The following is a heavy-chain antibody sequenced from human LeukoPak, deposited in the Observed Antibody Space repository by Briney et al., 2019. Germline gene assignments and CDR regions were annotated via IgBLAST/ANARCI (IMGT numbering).Heavy chain of an antibody. J-gene: IGHJ4*02. V-gene: IGHV3-21*04. CDR3: AKGRDGYNDY. Sequence: GGSLRLSCAASAFSLNAYNMNWVRQAPGKGLEWVSSISYTGTYIYYADSVKGRFTISRDNSKNTLYLQMNSLRAEDTAVYYCAKGRDGYNDYWGQGTLVTVSS. D-gene: IGHD5-24*01. CDR2: ISYTGTYI. CDR1: AFSLNAYN.